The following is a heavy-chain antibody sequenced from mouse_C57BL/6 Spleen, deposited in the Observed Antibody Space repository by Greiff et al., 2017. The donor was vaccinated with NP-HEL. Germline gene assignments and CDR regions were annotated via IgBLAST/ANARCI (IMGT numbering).Heavy chain of an antibody. D-gene: IGHD1-1*01. J-gene: IGHJ1*03. CDR2: ISSGSSTI. CDR1: GFTFCDYG. Sequence: DVKLVESGGGLVKPGGSLKLSCAASGFTFCDYGMHWVRQAPEKGLEWVAYISSGSSTIYYADTVKGRFTISRDNAKNTLFLQMTSLRSEDTAMYYCAMGITTVWYFDVWGTGTTVTVSS. CDR3: AMGITTVWYFDV. V-gene: IGHV5-17*01.